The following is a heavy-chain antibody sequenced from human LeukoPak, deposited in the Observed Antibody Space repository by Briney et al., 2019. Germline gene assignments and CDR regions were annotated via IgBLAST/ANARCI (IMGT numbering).Heavy chain of an antibody. Sequence: GGSLRLSCAASGFTFSTYGMSWVRQAPGKGLEWVSAISGSGGSTYYADSVKGRFTISRDNSKNTLYLQMNSLRVEDTAVYYCAKDLSSRDYVWGSYRPDFDYWGQGTLVTVSS. J-gene: IGHJ4*02. V-gene: IGHV3-23*01. CDR1: GFTFSTYG. D-gene: IGHD3-16*02. CDR2: ISGSGGST. CDR3: AKDLSSRDYVWGSYRPDFDY.